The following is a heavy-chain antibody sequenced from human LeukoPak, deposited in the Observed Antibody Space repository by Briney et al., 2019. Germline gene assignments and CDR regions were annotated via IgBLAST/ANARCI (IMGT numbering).Heavy chain of an antibody. CDR1: GGSFSGYY. D-gene: IGHD3-16*01. Sequence: SETLSLTCAVYGGSFSGYYWSWIRQPPGKGLEWIGEINHSGSTNYNPSLKSRVTISVDTSKNQFSLKPSSVTAADTAVYYCSRGEVWEGVRFFDHRGQGNLVTVSS. V-gene: IGHV4-34*01. J-gene: IGHJ4*02. CDR3: SRGEVWEGVRFFDH. CDR2: INHSGST.